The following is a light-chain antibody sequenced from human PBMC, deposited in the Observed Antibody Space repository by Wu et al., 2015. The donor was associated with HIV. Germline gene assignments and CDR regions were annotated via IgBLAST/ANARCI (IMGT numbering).Light chain of an antibody. V-gene: IGKV3-15*01. CDR3: QQYGSSPMYS. CDR2: GAS. CDR1: QSVSRN. J-gene: IGKJ2*03. Sequence: IVMTQSPGTLSVSPGERATLTCRASQSVSRNLAWYQQKPGQAPRLLMYGASTRATGIPARFSGSGSRTEFTLTISSLQSEDFAVYYCQQYGSSPMYSFGQGTKLEIK.